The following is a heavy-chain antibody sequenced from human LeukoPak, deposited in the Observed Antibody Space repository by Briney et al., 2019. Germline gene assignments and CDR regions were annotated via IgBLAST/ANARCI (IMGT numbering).Heavy chain of an antibody. CDR3: AKEEGNTLGDY. CDR2: IRYDGSKK. CDR1: GFTFSSYG. D-gene: IGHD7-27*01. J-gene: IGHJ4*02. Sequence: PGGSLRLSCETSGFTFSSYGMHWVRQAPGKGLEWVAFIRYDGSKKHYADSVKGRFIISRDNSKNILFLQMSSLNTEDTAVYYCAKEEGNTLGDYWGQGTQVTVSS. V-gene: IGHV3-30*02.